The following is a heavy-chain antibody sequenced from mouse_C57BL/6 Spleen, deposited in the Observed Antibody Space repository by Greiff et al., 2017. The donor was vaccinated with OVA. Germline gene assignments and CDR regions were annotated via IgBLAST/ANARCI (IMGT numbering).Heavy chain of an antibody. CDR3: ARSRDWYFDV. CDR1: GFTFSDYG. Sequence: DVHLVESGGGLVKPGGSLKLSCAASGFTFSDYGMHWVRQAPEKGLEWVAYISSGSSTIYSADTVKGRFTISRDNAKNTLFLQMTSLRSEDTAMYYCARSRDWYFDVWGTGTTVTVSS. CDR2: ISSGSSTI. V-gene: IGHV5-17*01. J-gene: IGHJ1*03.